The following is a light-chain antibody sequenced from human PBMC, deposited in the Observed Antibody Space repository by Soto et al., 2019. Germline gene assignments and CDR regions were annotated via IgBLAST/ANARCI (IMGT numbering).Light chain of an antibody. CDR3: QSYDSSLSRV. J-gene: IGLJ2*01. CDR1: SSNIGAGYD. Sequence: QSVLTQPPSVSGAPGQRVTISCTGSSSNIGAGYDVHWYQQLPGTAPKLLIYGNSNRPSGVPDRFSGSKSGTSASLAITGLDAEDEADYCSQSYDSSLSRVFGGGTKLTVL. CDR2: GNS. V-gene: IGLV1-40*01.